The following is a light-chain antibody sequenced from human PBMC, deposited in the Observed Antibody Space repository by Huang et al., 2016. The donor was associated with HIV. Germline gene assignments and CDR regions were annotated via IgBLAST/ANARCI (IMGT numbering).Light chain of an antibody. CDR2: WAS. V-gene: IGKV4-1*01. Sequence: DIVMTQSPDSLAVSLGERATINCKSSQSLLYNSNNETYLAWYQQKPGQPPTLLIYWASTRESGVPDRFSGSGSGTDFTLTIFTLQAEDVAVYYCQQYYSAPYTFGQGTKLEIK. CDR3: QQYYSAPYT. J-gene: IGKJ2*01. CDR1: QSLLYNSNNETY.